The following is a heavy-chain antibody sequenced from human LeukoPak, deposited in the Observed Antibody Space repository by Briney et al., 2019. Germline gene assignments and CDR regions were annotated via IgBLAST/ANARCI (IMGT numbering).Heavy chain of an antibody. D-gene: IGHD6-13*01. J-gene: IGHJ4*02. CDR3: ARRTSSTAN. CDR2: INHSGST. CDR1: GDSNTNSLYY. V-gene: IGHV4-39*07. Sequence: PSETLSLTCTVSGDSNTNSLYYWSWIRQPPGKGLEWIGEINHSGSTNYNPSLKSRVTISVDTSKNQFSLKLSSVTAADTAVYYCARRTSSTANWGQGTLVTVSS.